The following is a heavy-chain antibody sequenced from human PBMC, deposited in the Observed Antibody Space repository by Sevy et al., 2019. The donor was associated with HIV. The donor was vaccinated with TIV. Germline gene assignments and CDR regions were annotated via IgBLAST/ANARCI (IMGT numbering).Heavy chain of an antibody. Sequence: GGSLRLSCAASGFSFSSYGMNWVRQAPGKGLEWAAFLPYDGSKEDYAASVKGRFTISRDNSKNTLYLQMNSLRAEDTAVYYCTKDMVTFVGIIANSPGGFDIWGQGTMVTVSS. J-gene: IGHJ3*02. CDR1: GFSFSSYG. D-gene: IGHD3-16*02. V-gene: IGHV3-30*02. CDR3: TKDMVTFVGIIANSPGGFDI. CDR2: LPYDGSKE.